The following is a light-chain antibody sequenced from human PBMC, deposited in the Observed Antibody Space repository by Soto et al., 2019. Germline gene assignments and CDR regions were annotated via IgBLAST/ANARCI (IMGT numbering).Light chain of an antibody. J-gene: IGLJ2*01. CDR2: SNH. Sequence: QSVLTQPPSTSGTPGQRVTISCSGSSSNIGSNIVNWYQQLPGMGPKLLIYSNHQRPSGVPDRFSGSKSGTSASLAISGLQSEDEAHYYCATWDDSLHAVVFGGGTKLTVL. V-gene: IGLV1-44*01. CDR3: ATWDDSLHAVV. CDR1: SSNIGSNI.